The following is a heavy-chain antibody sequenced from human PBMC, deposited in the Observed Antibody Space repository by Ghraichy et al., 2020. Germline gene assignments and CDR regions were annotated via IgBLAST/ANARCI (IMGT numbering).Heavy chain of an antibody. CDR1: GFTFSNSG. D-gene: IGHD2/OR15-2a*01. CDR3: AKNGQRPFYDY. V-gene: IGHV3-23*01. CDR2: IGVTGNT. J-gene: IGHJ4*02. Sequence: GGSLRLSCTTSGFTFSNSGMTWVRQAPGKELEWVSAIGVTGNTYYLDSVKGRFTISRDNIRNTLYLQMDSLRAEDTAVYYCAKNGQRPFYDYWGQGTLVTVSS.